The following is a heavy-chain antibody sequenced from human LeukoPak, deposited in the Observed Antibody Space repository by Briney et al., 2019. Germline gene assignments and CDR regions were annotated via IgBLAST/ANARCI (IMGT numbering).Heavy chain of an antibody. Sequence: PSETLSLTCSVSGGAISSDSYYWAWIRQPPGEGLEWIGYIYHSGATYYNPTLRSRVSISVDRSKNQFSLNLSSVTAADTAVYFCARDYGGNSVWDYWGPGTLVTVSS. V-gene: IGHV4-30-2*01. CDR3: ARDYGGNSVWDY. CDR2: IYHSGAT. D-gene: IGHD4/OR15-4a*01. J-gene: IGHJ4*03. CDR1: GGAISSDSYY.